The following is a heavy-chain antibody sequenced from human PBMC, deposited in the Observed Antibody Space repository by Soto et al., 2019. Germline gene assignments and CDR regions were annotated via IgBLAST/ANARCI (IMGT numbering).Heavy chain of an antibody. CDR3: ARGKGTRGSRPDP. Sequence: QVQLVQSGAEVKKPGASVKVSCKASGYTFASYDINWVRQATGQGLEWMGWMNPNSGNTGYAQKFRGRRTMTRDTSIRTAYMELSSLISEDTAVYYCARGKGTRGSRPDPWAQGTLVTVSS. CDR2: MNPNSGNT. CDR1: GYTFASYD. J-gene: IGHJ5*02. D-gene: IGHD2-8*02. V-gene: IGHV1-8*01.